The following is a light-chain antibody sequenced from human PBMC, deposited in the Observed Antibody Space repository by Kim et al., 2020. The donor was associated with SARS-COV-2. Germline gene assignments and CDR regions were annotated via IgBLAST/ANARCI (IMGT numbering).Light chain of an antibody. J-gene: IGKJ1*01. CDR3: QQYENLWT. Sequence: SASVGDRVTITCQSSQDSMKYLNCLQQNPEKAPKHLIYGASNLETGVPARFSGSGSGRDFTFTISSLQPEDFATYYCQQYENLWTFGQGTKVDIK. CDR1: QDSMKY. V-gene: IGKV1-33*01. CDR2: GAS.